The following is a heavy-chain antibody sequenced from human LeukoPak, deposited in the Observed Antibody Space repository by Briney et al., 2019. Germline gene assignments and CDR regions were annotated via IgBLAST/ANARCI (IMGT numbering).Heavy chain of an antibody. CDR2: INHSGST. CDR1: GGSFSGYY. Sequence: ASETLSLTCAVYGGSFSGYYWSWIRQPPGKGLEWIGEINHSGSTNYNPSLKSRVTISVDTSKNQFSLKLSSVTAADTAVYYCASVDYYDSSGYFFDYWGQGTLVTVSS. CDR3: ASVDYYDSSGYFFDY. V-gene: IGHV4-34*01. D-gene: IGHD3-22*01. J-gene: IGHJ4*02.